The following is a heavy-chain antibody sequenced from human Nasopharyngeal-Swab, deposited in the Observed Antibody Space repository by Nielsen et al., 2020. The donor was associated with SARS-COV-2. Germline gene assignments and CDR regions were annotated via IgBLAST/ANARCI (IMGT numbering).Heavy chain of an antibody. Sequence: SETLSLTCTVSGGSISSGGYYWSWIRQQPGKGLEWIGYIYYSGSTYYNPSLKSRVTISVDTSKNQFSLKLSSVTAADTAVYYCARAMIVVVINAFDIWGQGTMVTVSS. CDR2: IYYSGST. J-gene: IGHJ3*02. V-gene: IGHV4-31*03. CDR1: GGSISSGGYY. CDR3: ARAMIVVVINAFDI. D-gene: IGHD3-22*01.